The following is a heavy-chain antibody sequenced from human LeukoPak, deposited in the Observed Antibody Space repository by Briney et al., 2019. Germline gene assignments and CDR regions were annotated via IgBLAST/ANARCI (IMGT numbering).Heavy chain of an antibody. D-gene: IGHD6-19*01. CDR1: GGSFSGYY. V-gene: IGHV4-34*01. J-gene: IGHJ3*02. Sequence: SETLSLACAVYGGSFSGYYWSWIRQPPGKGLEWTGEINHSGSTNYNPSLKSRVTISVDTSKNQFSLKLSSVTAADTAVYCCAREDSSGPQYQTDAFDIWGQGTMVTVSS. CDR3: AREDSSGPQYQTDAFDI. CDR2: INHSGST.